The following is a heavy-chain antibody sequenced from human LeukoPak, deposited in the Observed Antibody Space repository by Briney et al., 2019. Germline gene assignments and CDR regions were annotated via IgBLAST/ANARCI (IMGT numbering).Heavy chain of an antibody. CDR1: GFTFSSYW. D-gene: IGHD3-22*01. V-gene: IGHV3-74*01. Sequence: GGSLRLSCAASGFTFSSYWMHWVRQAPGKGLVWVSRINSDGSSTTYADSVKGRFTISRDNAKNTLFLQMSSLRAEDTAVCYCARAQSQYYYDTSGYSTIYYFDYWGQGTLVTVSS. CDR2: INSDGSST. CDR3: ARAQSQYYYDTSGYSTIYYFDY. J-gene: IGHJ4*02.